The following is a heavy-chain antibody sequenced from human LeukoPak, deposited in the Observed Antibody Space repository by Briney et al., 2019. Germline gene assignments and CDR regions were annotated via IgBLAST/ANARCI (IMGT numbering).Heavy chain of an antibody. D-gene: IGHD3-3*01. V-gene: IGHV1-8*03. CDR3: ARRPSGYYNYYYMDV. J-gene: IGHJ6*03. CDR2: MNPNSGNT. CDR1: GYTFTNYD. Sequence: ASVKVSCKASGYTFTNYDINWVRQATGQGLEWMGWMNPNSGNTGYAQKFQGRVTFTRNTSISTAHMELSSLTSEDTAVYYCARRPSGYYNYYYMDVWGKGTSVNVSS.